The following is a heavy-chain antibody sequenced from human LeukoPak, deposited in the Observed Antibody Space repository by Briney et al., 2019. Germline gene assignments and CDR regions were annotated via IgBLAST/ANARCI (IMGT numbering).Heavy chain of an antibody. CDR3: AGSSLAVYFDN. D-gene: IGHD6-19*01. CDR1: GGSISSGSYY. J-gene: IGHJ4*02. CDR2: IFTRGTT. V-gene: IGHV4-61*09. Sequence: SETLSLTCTVSGGSISSGSYYWNWIRQPAGKGLEWLGHIFTRGTTNYNASLESRLTISLDTARNQFSLSLTSVTAADTAMYFCAGSSLAVYFDNWGQGILVTASS.